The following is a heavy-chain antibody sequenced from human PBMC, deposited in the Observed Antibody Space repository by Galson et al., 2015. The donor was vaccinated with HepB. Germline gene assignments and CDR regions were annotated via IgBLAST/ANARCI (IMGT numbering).Heavy chain of an antibody. Sequence: SVKVSCKASGGTFSSYAISWVRQAPGQGLEWMGGIIPIFGTANYAQKFQGRVTITADESTSTAYMELSSLRSEDTAVYYCARELVDNYGDSRYYYYGMDVWGQGTTVTVSS. J-gene: IGHJ6*02. CDR1: GGTFSSYA. CDR3: ARELVDNYGDSRYYYYGMDV. V-gene: IGHV1-69*13. CDR2: IIPIFGTA. D-gene: IGHD4-17*01.